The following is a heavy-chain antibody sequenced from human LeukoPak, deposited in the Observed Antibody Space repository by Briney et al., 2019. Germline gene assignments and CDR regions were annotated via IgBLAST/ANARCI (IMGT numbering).Heavy chain of an antibody. CDR1: GGSISSCY. J-gene: IGHJ4*02. CDR2: IYTSGST. CDR3: ARGAVGIAVAGTDFDY. Sequence: SSETLSLTCTVSGGSISSCYWSWIRQPAGKGLEWIGRIYTSGSTNYNPSLKSRVTISVDKSKNQFSLKLSSVTAADTAVYYCARGAVGIAVAGTDFDYWGQGTLVTVSS. D-gene: IGHD6-19*01. V-gene: IGHV4-4*07.